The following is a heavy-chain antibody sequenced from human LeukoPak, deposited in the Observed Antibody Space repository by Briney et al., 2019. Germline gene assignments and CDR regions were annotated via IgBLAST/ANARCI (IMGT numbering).Heavy chain of an antibody. CDR2: ISYDGSNK. J-gene: IGHJ4*02. V-gene: IGHV3-30*03. CDR3: AREGPPRTYDY. Sequence: GGSLRLSCAASGFTFTSYDMHWVRQAPGKGLQWVALISYDGSNKYYADSVKGRFTISRDNSKNTLYLQMNSLRAEDTAVYYCAREGPPRTYDYWGQGTLVTVSS. CDR1: GFTFTSYD. D-gene: IGHD3-16*01.